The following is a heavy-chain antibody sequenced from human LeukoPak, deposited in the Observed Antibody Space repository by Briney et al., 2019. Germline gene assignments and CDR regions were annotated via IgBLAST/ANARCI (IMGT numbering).Heavy chain of an antibody. J-gene: IGHJ6*03. D-gene: IGHD2/OR15-2a*01. V-gene: IGHV3-7*03. CDR2: IKQDGSEK. Sequence: PGGSLRLSCAASGFTFSSCWMNWVRQAPGKGLEWVANIKQDGSEKYYVDSVKGRFTISRDNAKNSLYLQMNSLRAEDTAVYYCARVSSLGWGDYLINRGVGYYYYYMDVWGKGTTVTVSS. CDR1: GFTFSSCW. CDR3: ARVSSLGWGDYLINRGVGYYYYYMDV.